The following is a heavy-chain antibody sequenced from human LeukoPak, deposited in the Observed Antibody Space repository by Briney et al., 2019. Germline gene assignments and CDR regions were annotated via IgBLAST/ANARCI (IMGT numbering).Heavy chain of an antibody. CDR1: GFSVSSNY. J-gene: IGHJ6*03. Sequence: GGSLRLSCAASGFSVSSNYMTCVRQAPGKGQEWVSVTNSGGSTNYADSVKGRFTISRDNSKNTLYLQMNSLRAEDTAVYYCARDQRGYSYAGMDVWGKGTTVTVSS. CDR2: TNSGGST. D-gene: IGHD5-18*01. V-gene: IGHV3-53*01. CDR3: ARDQRGYSYAGMDV.